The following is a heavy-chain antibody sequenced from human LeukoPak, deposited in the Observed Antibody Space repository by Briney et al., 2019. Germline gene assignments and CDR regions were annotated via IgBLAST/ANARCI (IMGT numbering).Heavy chain of an antibody. CDR1: GFTFGGYS. J-gene: IGHJ6*02. CDR3: AREMHQLAYGMDV. Sequence: GGSLRLSCAASGFTFGGYSMNWVRQAPGKGLEWVSSISSSSSYIYYADSVKGRFTISRDNAKNSLYLQMNSLRAEDTAVYYCAREMHQLAYGMDVWGQGTTVTVSS. D-gene: IGHD6-13*01. CDR2: ISSSSSYI. V-gene: IGHV3-21*01.